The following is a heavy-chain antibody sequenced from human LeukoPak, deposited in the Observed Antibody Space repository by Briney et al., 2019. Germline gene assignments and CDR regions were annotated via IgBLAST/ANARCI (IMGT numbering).Heavy chain of an antibody. J-gene: IGHJ6*02. V-gene: IGHV4-59*01. CDR3: ARDGKYYYYGMDV. Sequence: SETLSLTCTVSGGSISSYYWSWIRQPPGKGLEWIGYIYYSGSTNYNPSLKSRVTISVDTSKNQFSLKLSSVTAADTAVCHCARDGKYYYYGMDVWGQGTTVTVSS. CDR2: IYYSGST. D-gene: IGHD1-14*01. CDR1: GGSISSYY.